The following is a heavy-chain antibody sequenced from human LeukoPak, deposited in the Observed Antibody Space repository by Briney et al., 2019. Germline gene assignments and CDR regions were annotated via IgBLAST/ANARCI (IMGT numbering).Heavy chain of an antibody. V-gene: IGHV3-7*01. CDR1: GFTFSSYW. CDR3: AREPVFSSWFDDYFDY. J-gene: IGHJ4*02. CDR2: IKQDGSEK. D-gene: IGHD6-13*01. Sequence: PGGSLRLSCEVSGFTFSSYWMSWVRQAPGKGLEWVANIKQDGSEKNYVDSVKGRFTISRDNAKNSLYLQMNSLRAEDTAVYYCAREPVFSSWFDDYFDYWGQGTLVTVSS.